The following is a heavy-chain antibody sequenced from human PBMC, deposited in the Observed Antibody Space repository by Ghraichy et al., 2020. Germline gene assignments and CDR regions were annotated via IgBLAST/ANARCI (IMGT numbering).Heavy chain of an antibody. D-gene: IGHD5-24*01. CDR1: GFTFTTYW. CDR2: INTDGSIT. Sequence: GESLNISCTASGFTFTTYWMYWVRQAPGKGLVCVSRINTDGSITSYADSVKGRFTISRDNAKNMVYLQMNSLTVEDTAVYYCARGSLHGSWGRGTRVTVSS. CDR3: ARGSLHGS. J-gene: IGHJ5*02. V-gene: IGHV3-74*01.